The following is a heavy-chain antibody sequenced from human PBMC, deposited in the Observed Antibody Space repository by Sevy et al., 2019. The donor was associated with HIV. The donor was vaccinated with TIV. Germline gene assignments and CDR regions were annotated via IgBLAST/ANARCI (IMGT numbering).Heavy chain of an antibody. D-gene: IGHD2-15*01. CDR2: IRSKTYGGTT. J-gene: IGHJ4*02. Sequence: GGSLRLSCTASGFTFGDYNINWLRQAPGKGLEWVGFIRSKTYGGTTEYAASVKGRFTISRDDSKSIAYLQMNSLKTADTAVYYCSRAITNITLNRVVTPYYFDYWGQGTLVTVSS. CDR3: SRAITNITLNRVVTPYYFDY. CDR1: GFTFGDYN. V-gene: IGHV3-49*03.